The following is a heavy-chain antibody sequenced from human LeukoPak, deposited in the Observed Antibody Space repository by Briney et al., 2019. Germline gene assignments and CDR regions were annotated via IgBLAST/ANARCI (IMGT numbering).Heavy chain of an antibody. CDR2: IYYSGST. Sequence: SETLSLTCTVSGGSISSSSYYWGWIRQPPGKGLEWIGSIYYSGSTYYNPSLKSRVTISVDTSKNQFSLKLSSVTAADTAVYYCARVAVASRDAFDIWGQGTMVTVSS. D-gene: IGHD6-19*01. CDR3: ARVAVASRDAFDI. J-gene: IGHJ3*02. V-gene: IGHV4-39*01. CDR1: GGSISSSSYY.